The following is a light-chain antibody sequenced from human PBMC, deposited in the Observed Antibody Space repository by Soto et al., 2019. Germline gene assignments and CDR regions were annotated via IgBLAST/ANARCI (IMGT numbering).Light chain of an antibody. J-gene: IGKJ3*01. CDR2: GAS. Sequence: EIVMTQSQATLSVSPGERATLSCRASQRVSGNLAWYQQTPGQAPRLLIYGASTSATGLPARFSGSGSGTEFTLTSSILQSEDFALYYCQQYDHWPFTFGPGTKVDIK. V-gene: IGKV3-15*01. CDR1: QRVSGN. CDR3: QQYDHWPFT.